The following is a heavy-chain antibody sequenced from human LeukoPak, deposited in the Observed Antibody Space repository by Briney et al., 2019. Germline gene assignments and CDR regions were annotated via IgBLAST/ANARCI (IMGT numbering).Heavy chain of an antibody. J-gene: IGHJ4*02. CDR2: IYYTGST. V-gene: IGHV4-59*01. CDR3: ARGGMYSNSPDY. Sequence: SETLSLTCNVSGGSISSDYWSWIRQPPGKGLEWIGYIYYTGSTNYNPSLKSRVIISVDTSKNQFSLKLSSVTAADTAVYYCARGGMYSNSPDYWGQGALVTVSS. D-gene: IGHD4-11*01. CDR1: GGSISSDY.